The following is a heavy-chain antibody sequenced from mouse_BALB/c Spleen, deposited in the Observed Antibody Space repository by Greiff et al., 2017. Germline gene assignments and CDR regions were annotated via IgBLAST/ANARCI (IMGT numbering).Heavy chain of an antibody. Sequence: EVKLVESGPGLVKPSQSLSLTCTVTGYSITSDYAWNWIRQFPGNKLEWMGYISYSGSTSYNPSLKSRISITRDTSKNQFFLQLNSVTTEDTATYYCAREDYDYLDYWGQGTTLTVSS. CDR3: AREDYDYLDY. J-gene: IGHJ2*01. D-gene: IGHD2-4*01. CDR2: ISYSGST. V-gene: IGHV3-2*02. CDR1: GYSITSDYA.